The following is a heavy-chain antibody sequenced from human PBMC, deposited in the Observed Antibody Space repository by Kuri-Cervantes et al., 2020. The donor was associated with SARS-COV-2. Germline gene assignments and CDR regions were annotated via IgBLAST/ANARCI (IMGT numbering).Heavy chain of an antibody. Sequence: GGSLRLSCAASGFTFSSYSMNWVRQAPGKGLEWVSSISSSSSYIYYADSVKGRFTISRGNAKNSLYLQMNSLRAEDTAVYYCARGGSSGWYYFDYWGQGTLVTVSS. CDR1: GFTFSSYS. CDR2: ISSSSSYI. J-gene: IGHJ4*02. CDR3: ARGGSSGWYYFDY. V-gene: IGHV3-21*01. D-gene: IGHD6-19*01.